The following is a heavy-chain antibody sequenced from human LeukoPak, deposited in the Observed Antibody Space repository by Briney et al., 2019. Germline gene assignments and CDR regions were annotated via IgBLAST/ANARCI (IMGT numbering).Heavy chain of an antibody. D-gene: IGHD6-13*01. Sequence: GGSLRLSCAASGFTFSSYSMNWVRQAPGKGLEWVSYISSSSSTIYYADSVKGRFTISRDNAKNSLYLQMNSLRAEDTAVYYCARRNRGSSWYGDDYWGQGTLVTVS. CDR3: ARRNRGSSWYGDDY. CDR1: GFTFSSYS. J-gene: IGHJ4*02. V-gene: IGHV3-48*04. CDR2: ISSSSSTI.